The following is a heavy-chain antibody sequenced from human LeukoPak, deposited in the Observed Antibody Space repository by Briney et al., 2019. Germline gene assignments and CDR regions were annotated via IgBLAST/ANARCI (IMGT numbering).Heavy chain of an antibody. CDR3: ARDHRVRYYYDSSGRADAFDI. CDR2: IIPIFGTA. D-gene: IGHD3-22*01. J-gene: IGHJ3*02. Sequence: SVKVSCKASGGTFSSYAISWVRQAPGQGLEWMGGIIPIFGTANYAQKFQGRVTITADKSTSTAYMELSSLTSEDTAVYYCARDHRVRYYYDSSGRADAFDIWGQGTMVTVSS. V-gene: IGHV1-69*06. CDR1: GGTFSSYA.